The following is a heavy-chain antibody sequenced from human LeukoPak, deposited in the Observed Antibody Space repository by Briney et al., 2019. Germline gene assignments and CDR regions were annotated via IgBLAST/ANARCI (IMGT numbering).Heavy chain of an antibody. CDR3: AKDYVRYCSSTSCYNWFDH. J-gene: IGHJ5*02. D-gene: IGHD2-2*01. V-gene: IGHV3-30*18. Sequence: GGSLRLSCAASGFTFSSYGMHWVRQAPGKGLEWVAVISYDGSNKYYADSVKGRFTISRDNSKNTLYLQMNSLRAEDTAVYYCAKDYVRYCSSTSCYNWFDHWGQGTLVTVSS. CDR1: GFTFSSYG. CDR2: ISYDGSNK.